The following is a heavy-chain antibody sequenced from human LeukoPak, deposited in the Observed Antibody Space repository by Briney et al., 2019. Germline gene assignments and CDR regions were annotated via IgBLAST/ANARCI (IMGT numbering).Heavy chain of an antibody. V-gene: IGHV3-49*03. CDR1: GFTFGDYA. J-gene: IGHJ3*02. D-gene: IGHD3-9*01. Sequence: GGSLRLSCTASGFTFGDYAMSWFRQAPGKGLEWVGFIRSKAYGGTTEYAASVKGRFTISRDDSKSIAYLQMNSLKTEDTAVYYCTRGVLRYFDWFHRGAFDIWGQGTMVTVSS. CDR2: IRSKAYGGTT. CDR3: TRGVLRYFDWFHRGAFDI.